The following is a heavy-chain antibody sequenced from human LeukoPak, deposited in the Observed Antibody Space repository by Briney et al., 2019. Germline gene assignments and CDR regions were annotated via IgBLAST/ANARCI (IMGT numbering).Heavy chain of an antibody. D-gene: IGHD1-14*01. Sequence: ASVKVSCKASGYTFTSYGISWVRQAPGQGLEWMGWISAYNGNTNYAQKLQGRVTMTTDTSTSTAYMELRSLRSDDTAVYYCARAGHRGDYYYYYMDVWGKGTTVTVSS. CDR1: GYTFTSYG. V-gene: IGHV1-18*01. J-gene: IGHJ6*03. CDR2: ISAYNGNT. CDR3: ARAGHRGDYYYYYMDV.